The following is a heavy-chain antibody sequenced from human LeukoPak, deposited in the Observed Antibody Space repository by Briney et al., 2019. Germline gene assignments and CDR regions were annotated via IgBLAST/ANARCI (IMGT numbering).Heavy chain of an antibody. V-gene: IGHV1-3*01. Sequence: ASLKVSCKASGYTFTSYAMHWVRQAPGQRLEWMGWINAGNGNTKYSQKFQGRVTITRDTSASTAYMELSSLRSEDTAVYYCARRFSIAVAGPFDYWGQGTLVTVSS. D-gene: IGHD6-19*01. J-gene: IGHJ4*02. CDR2: INAGNGNT. CDR1: GYTFTSYA. CDR3: ARRFSIAVAGPFDY.